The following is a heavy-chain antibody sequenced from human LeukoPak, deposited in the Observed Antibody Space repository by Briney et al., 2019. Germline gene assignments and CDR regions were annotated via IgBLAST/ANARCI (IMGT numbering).Heavy chain of an antibody. J-gene: IGHJ5*02. Sequence: SVKVSCKASGGTFSSYAISWVRQAPGQGLEWMGGIIPIFGTANYAQKFQGRVTITTDESTSTAYMELSSLRSEDTAVYYCARDTEFLGFSSSSGWFDPWGQGTLVTVSS. CDR2: IIPIFGTA. D-gene: IGHD6-6*01. V-gene: IGHV1-69*05. CDR3: ARDTEFLGFSSSSGWFDP. CDR1: GGTFSSYA.